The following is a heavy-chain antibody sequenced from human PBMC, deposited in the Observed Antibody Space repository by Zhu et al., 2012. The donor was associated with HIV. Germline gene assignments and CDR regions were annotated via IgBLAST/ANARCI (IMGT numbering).Heavy chain of an antibody. CDR2: IHYSGST. CDR3: AKQLAYCGGDCQIGWDY. CDR1: GGSISRSDYY. V-gene: IGHV4-39*07. D-gene: IGHD2-21*02. J-gene: IGHJ4*02. Sequence: QVQLQESGPGLVKPSETLSLTCTVSGGSISRSDYYWGWIRQPPGKGLEWIGSIHYSGSTYQSPSLKSRVTISVDTSKNQFSLKVRSVTAADTAVYYCAKQLAYCGGDCQIGWDYWGRGTLGHRLL.